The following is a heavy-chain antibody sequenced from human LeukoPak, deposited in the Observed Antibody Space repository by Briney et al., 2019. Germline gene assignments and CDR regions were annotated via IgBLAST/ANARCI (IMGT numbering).Heavy chain of an antibody. CDR3: ARSHGATVTSDY. CDR1: GLTFRSYW. Sequence: GGSLRLSCAASGLTFRSYWMSWVRQAPGKGLEWVANINQDGSEKYYVDSVKGRFTISRDNAKNSLYLQMNSLRAEDTAVYYCARSHGATVTSDYWGQGTLVTVSS. J-gene: IGHJ4*02. V-gene: IGHV3-7*01. CDR2: INQDGSEK. D-gene: IGHD4-17*01.